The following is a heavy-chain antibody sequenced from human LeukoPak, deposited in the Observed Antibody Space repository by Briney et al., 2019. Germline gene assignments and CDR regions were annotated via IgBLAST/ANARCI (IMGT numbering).Heavy chain of an antibody. CDR2: VIPIFGTA. CDR3: ARGTRHSYVN. Sequence: SVKVSCKASGGTFSSYAISWVRQAPGQGLEWMGRVIPIFGTANYAQKFQGRVTITTDESTSTAYMELSSLRSEDTAVYYCARGTRHSYVNWGQGTLVTVSS. D-gene: IGHD5-18*01. V-gene: IGHV1-69*05. CDR1: GGTFSSYA. J-gene: IGHJ4*02.